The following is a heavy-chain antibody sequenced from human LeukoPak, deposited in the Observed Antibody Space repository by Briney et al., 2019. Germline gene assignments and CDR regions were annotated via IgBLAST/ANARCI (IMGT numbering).Heavy chain of an antibody. CDR1: GYTFTRYG. CDR3: ARNIVLMVYTNDY. D-gene: IGHD2-8*01. CDR2: ISPYNGNT. V-gene: IGHV1-18*01. J-gene: IGHJ4*02. Sequence: GASVKVSCKASGYTFTRYGISWLRQAPGQGLEWMGWISPYNGNTNYAQELQGRVTMTTDTSTSTAYMELRSLTSDDTAVYYCARNIVLMVYTNDYWGRGTLVTVSS.